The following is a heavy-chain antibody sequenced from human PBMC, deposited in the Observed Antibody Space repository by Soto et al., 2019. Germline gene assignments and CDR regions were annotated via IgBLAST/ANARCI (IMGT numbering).Heavy chain of an antibody. CDR1: GYTFTGYY. D-gene: IGHD3-16*01. CDR3: AGVEMALGAFDI. Sequence: ASVMVSCKASGYTFTGYYMHWVLQAPVQVLEWMVWINPNSGVTNYAQKFQGRVTMTRDTSISTAYMELSRRRSDDTAVYYWAGVEMALGAFDIWGQGTMVTVSS. CDR2: INPNSGVT. V-gene: IGHV1-2*02. J-gene: IGHJ3*02.